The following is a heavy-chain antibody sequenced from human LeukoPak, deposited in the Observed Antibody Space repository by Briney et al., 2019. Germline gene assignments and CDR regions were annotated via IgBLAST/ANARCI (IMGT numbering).Heavy chain of an antibody. CDR1: GFGFSNYA. Sequence: GGSLRLSCAASGFGFSNYAMHWVRQAPGKGPEYVSAINSNGGSTYYADSVKGRFTISRDNAENTLYLQMDSLRPEDIGVYYCAREGMYSSSPYVGYYMDVWGKGAAVTVSS. V-gene: IGHV3-64*02. J-gene: IGHJ6*03. CDR3: AREGMYSSSPYVGYYMDV. D-gene: IGHD6-13*01. CDR2: INSNGGST.